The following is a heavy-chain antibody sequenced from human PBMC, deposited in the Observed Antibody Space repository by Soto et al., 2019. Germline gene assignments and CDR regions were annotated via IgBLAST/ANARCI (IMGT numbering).Heavy chain of an antibody. V-gene: IGHV2-5*02. CDR1: GFSLSTGGVG. Sequence: QITLKESGPTRVRPTQTLTLTCTFSGFSLSTGGVGVGWIRQPPGKALERLALIYWDDDKRYSPSLKSRLTITKDTSGNQVVLKMTNMDPVDTATYYCAHRVGLQDNWNGGYFDFWGQGALVTVSS. J-gene: IGHJ4*02. D-gene: IGHD1-1*01. CDR3: AHRVGLQDNWNGGYFDF. CDR2: IYWDDDK.